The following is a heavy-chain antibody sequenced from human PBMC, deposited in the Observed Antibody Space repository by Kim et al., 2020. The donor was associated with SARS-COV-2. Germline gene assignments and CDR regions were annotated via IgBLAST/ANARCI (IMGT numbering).Heavy chain of an antibody. CDR1: GGTFSSYA. Sequence: SVKVSCKASGGTFSSYAISWVRQAPGQGLEWMGRIIPILGIANYAQKFQGRVTITADKSTSTAYMELSSLRSEDTAVYYCARVIFWSRYYSEGYFDYWGQGTLVTVSS. CDR3: ARVIFWSRYYSEGYFDY. CDR2: IIPILGIA. V-gene: IGHV1-69*04. J-gene: IGHJ4*02. D-gene: IGHD3-3*01.